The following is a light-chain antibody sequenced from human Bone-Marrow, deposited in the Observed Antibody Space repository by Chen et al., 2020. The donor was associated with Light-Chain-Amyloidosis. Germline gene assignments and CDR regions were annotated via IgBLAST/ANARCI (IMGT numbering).Light chain of an antibody. CDR1: QNVGSS. CDR3: HQYNNWPYT. J-gene: IGKJ2*01. Sequence: EVVMMQSPATLSLSPGERATLSCRASQNVGSSLAWYQQKPGQAPRLLIHGASTRATDIPAIFSGSGSGTEFIFSISGLQSEDFAVYYCHQYNNWPYTFGQGTKLEIK. V-gene: IGKV3D-15*01. CDR2: GAS.